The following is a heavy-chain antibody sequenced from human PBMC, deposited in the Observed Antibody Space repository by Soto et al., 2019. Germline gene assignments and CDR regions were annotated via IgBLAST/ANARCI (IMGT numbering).Heavy chain of an antibody. V-gene: IGHV3-33*01. Sequence: LGESGGGVAQPGRSLRLSCATSGFSFSPSGMHWVRQAPGKGLEWVAIIWNDGSTTYYADSVKGRFTISRDNSKNTLYLQMNYLRDEDTAVYYCARDGSHYDVDYWGQGTLVTVSS. J-gene: IGHJ4*02. CDR3: ARDGSHYDVDY. CDR2: IWNDGSTT. CDR1: GFSFSPSG. D-gene: IGHD4-4*01.